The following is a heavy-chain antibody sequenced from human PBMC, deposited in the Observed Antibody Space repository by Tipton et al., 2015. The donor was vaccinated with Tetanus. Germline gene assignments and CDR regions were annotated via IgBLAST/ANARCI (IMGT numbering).Heavy chain of an antibody. Sequence: SLRLSCAASGFTFSSYAMSWVRQAPGKGLEWASAISGSGGSTYYADSVKGRFTISRDNSKNTLYLQMNSLRAEDTAVYYCAKDQVANLRYSSSSIWGQGTLVTVSS. D-gene: IGHD6-6*01. V-gene: IGHV3-23*01. CDR1: GFTFSSYA. CDR3: AKDQVANLRYSSSSI. CDR2: ISGSGGST. J-gene: IGHJ4*02.